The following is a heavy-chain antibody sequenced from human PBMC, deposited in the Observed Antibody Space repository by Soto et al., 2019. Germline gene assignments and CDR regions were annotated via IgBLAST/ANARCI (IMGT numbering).Heavy chain of an antibody. CDR1: GGSISSSSYY. V-gene: IGHV4-39*02. CDR3: VRDPAPAGWYDY. J-gene: IGHJ4*02. CDR2: IYYSGST. D-gene: IGHD6-19*01. Sequence: SETLSFTCTVSGGSISSSSYYWGWIRQPPGKGLEWIGSIYYSGSTYYNPSLKSRVTISVDTSKNTLYLQMNSLRVDDTAVYYCVRDPAPAGWYDYWGQGTLVTVSS.